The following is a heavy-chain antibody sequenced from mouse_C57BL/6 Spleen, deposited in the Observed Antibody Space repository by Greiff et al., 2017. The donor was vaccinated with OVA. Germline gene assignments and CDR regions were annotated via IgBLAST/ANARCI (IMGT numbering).Heavy chain of an antibody. CDR3: ARQGASWFAY. Sequence: EVKLVESGGGLVKPGGSLKLSCAASGFTFSDYGMHWVRQAPEKGLEWVAYISSGSSTIYYADTVKGRFTISRDNAKNTLFLQMTSLRSEDTAMYYCARQGASWFAYWGQGTLVTVSA. V-gene: IGHV5-17*01. CDR2: ISSGSSTI. J-gene: IGHJ3*01. CDR1: GFTFSDYG.